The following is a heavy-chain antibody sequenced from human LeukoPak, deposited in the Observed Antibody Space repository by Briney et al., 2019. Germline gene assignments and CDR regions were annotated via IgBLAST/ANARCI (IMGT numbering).Heavy chain of an antibody. CDR2: ITPIFGTA. CDR3: ARGGDIVATMIMDV. J-gene: IGHJ6*02. V-gene: IGHV1-69*13. Sequence: ASVKVSCKASGGTFSSYAISWVRQAPGQGLEWMGGITPIFGTANYAQKFQGRVTIIADESTSTAYMELSSLRSEDTAVYYCARGGDIVATMIMDVWGQGTTVTVSS. CDR1: GGTFSSYA. D-gene: IGHD5-12*01.